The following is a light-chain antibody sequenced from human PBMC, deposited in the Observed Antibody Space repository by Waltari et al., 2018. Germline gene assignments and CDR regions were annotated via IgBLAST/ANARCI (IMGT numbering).Light chain of an antibody. CDR3: QSADSSGTLVV. J-gene: IGLJ2*01. V-gene: IGLV3-25*03. CDR1: ALPKQN. Sequence: SYELTQPPSVSVSPGQTARITCSGDALPKQNAYWYQQKPGQAPVLVIDKDSKRPSGIPERFPGSSSGTTVTLTISGVQAEDEADYYCQSADSSGTLVVFGGGTKLTVL. CDR2: KDS.